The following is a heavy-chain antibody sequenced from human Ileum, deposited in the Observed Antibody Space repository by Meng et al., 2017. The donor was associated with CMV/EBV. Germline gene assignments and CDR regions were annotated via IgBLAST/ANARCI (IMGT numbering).Heavy chain of an antibody. CDR1: GDSVSRPTVT. V-gene: IGHV6-1*01. D-gene: IGHD6-13*01. CDR3: VRLTGNSWLDY. J-gene: IGHJ4*02. CDR2: TYYRSKWFN. Sequence: QVQLQQSGPGLVKTPETLLLTCAISGDSVSRPTVTWNWIRQSPSRGLEWLGRTYYRSKWFNDYALSERGRITINPDISKNQLSLQLNSVTPEDTAVYYCVRLTGNSWLDYWGRGTLVTVSS.